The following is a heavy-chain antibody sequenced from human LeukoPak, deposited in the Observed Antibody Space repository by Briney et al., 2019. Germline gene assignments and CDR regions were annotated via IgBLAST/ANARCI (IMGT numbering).Heavy chain of an antibody. J-gene: IGHJ4*02. V-gene: IGHV3-9*01. CDR2: ISWNSGSI. Sequence: GGSLRLSCAASGFTFDDYAMHWVRQAPGKGLEWVSGISWNSGSIGYADSVKGRFTISRDNSKNTLYLQMNSLRAEDTAVYYCAKDSSNNYYDSSGMNYWGQGTLVTVSS. CDR1: GFTFDDYA. D-gene: IGHD3-22*01. CDR3: AKDSSNNYYDSSGMNY.